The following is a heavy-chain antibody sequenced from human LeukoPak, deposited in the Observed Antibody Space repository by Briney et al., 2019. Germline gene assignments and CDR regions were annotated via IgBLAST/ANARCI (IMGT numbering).Heavy chain of an antibody. J-gene: IGHJ3*02. CDR1: GFTFSSYA. CDR3: TQQWLHLGAFDI. V-gene: IGHV3-30-3*01. CDR2: ISYDGSNK. Sequence: SLRLSCAASGFTFSSYAMHWVRQAPGKGLEWVAVISYDGSNKYYADSVKGRFTISRDNSKNTLYLQMNSLRAEDTAVYYCTQQWLHLGAFDIWGQGTMVTVSS. D-gene: IGHD6-19*01.